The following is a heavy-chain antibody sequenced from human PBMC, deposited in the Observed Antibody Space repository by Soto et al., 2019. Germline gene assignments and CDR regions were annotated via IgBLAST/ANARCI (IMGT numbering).Heavy chain of an antibody. CDR1: GFSLTTGGVG. CDR2: IYWDDDE. J-gene: IGHJ4*02. V-gene: IGHV2-5*02. CDR3: AHSRNLITEDAQVGDFDY. Sequence: QITLKESGPTLVKPTQTLTLTCDFSGFSLTTGGVGVGWVRQPPGEALEWLALIYWDDDERYNPSLKTRLTITKDPSKNQGVLIMTNMDPVDTATYYCAHSRNLITEDAQVGDFDYWGQGTLVTVSS. D-gene: IGHD3-10*01.